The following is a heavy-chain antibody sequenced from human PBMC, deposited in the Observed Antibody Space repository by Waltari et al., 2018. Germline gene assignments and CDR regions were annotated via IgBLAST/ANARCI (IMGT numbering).Heavy chain of an antibody. CDR2: IYYSGST. V-gene: IGHV4-59*01. D-gene: IGHD2-15*01. J-gene: IGHJ3*02. CDR3: ARALQRWDAFDI. CDR1: GAPISSYY. Sequence: QVHLQESGPGRVKPPETLSLTCPVPGAPISSYYGSWTRQPPGKGLEWIGYIYYSGSTNYNPSLKSRVTISVDTSKNQFSLKLSSVTAADTAVYYCARALQRWDAFDIWGQGTMVTVSS.